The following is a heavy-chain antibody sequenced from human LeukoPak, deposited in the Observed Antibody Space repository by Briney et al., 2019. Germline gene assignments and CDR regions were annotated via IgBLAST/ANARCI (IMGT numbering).Heavy chain of an antibody. Sequence: GGSLRLSCAASGFTFSSYAMHWVSQAPGKGLEWVAVISYDGSNKYYADSVKGRFTISRDNSKNTLYLQMNSLRAEDTAVYYCAREGYFCSSTGCYPAAFDSWGQGTRVPVPP. J-gene: IGHJ4*02. V-gene: IGHV3-30-3*01. CDR1: GFTFSSYA. D-gene: IGHD2-2*01. CDR2: ISYDGSNK. CDR3: AREGYFCSSTGCYPAAFDS.